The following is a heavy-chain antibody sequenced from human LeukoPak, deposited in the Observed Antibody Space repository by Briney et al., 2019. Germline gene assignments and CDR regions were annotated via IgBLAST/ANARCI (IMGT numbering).Heavy chain of an antibody. D-gene: IGHD6-19*01. CDR3: ARATTPALVVAGNY. J-gene: IGHJ4*02. CDR2: IHSDGSTT. CDR1: GFTFSNYW. V-gene: IGHV3-74*01. Sequence: GSLRLSCAASGFTFSNYWMHWVRQAPGKGLVWVSRIHSDGSTTIYADSVKGRFTISRDNAKNTLYLQMDSLRAEDTAVYYCARATTPALVVAGNYWGQGTLVTVSS.